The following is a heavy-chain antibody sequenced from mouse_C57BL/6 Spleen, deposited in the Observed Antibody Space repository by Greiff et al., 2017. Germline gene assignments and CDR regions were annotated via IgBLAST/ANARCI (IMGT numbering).Heavy chain of an antibody. D-gene: IGHD1-1*01. CDR2: IDPSDSET. CDR1: GYTFTSYW. Sequence: QVQLQQPGAELVRPGSSVKLSCKASGYTFTSYWMHWVKQRPIQGLEWIGNIDPSDSETHYNQKFKDKATLTVDKSSSTAYMQLSSLTSEDSAVYYCARPHYYGSSFAYWGQGTLVTVSA. CDR3: ARPHYYGSSFAY. V-gene: IGHV1-52*01. J-gene: IGHJ3*01.